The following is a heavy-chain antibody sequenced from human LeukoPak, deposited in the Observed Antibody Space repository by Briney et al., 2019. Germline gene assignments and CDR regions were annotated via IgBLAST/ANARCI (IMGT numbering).Heavy chain of an antibody. J-gene: IGHJ4*02. D-gene: IGHD6-13*01. CDR3: ARDEGIAAQFDY. Sequence: SGTLSLTCSVSGDSISNYYWNWIRQPPGKGLEWIGYIYHSGNTDYNPSLKSRVTIAIDTSRNQISLKLGSVTAADTAVYYCARDEGIAAQFDYWGQGTLVTVSS. CDR1: GDSISNYY. CDR2: IYHSGNT. V-gene: IGHV4-59*01.